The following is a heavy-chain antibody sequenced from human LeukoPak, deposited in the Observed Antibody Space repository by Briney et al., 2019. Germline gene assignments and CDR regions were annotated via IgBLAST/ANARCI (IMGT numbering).Heavy chain of an antibody. V-gene: IGHV4-38-2*02. J-gene: IGHJ5*02. Sequence: SETLSLTCTVSGYSISSGYYWGWIRQPPGKGLEWIGSIYHSGSTNYNPSLKSRVTISVDKSKNQFSLKLSSVTAADTAVYYCARASLRYFDWLLKEGNWFDPWGQGTLVTVSS. D-gene: IGHD3-9*01. CDR1: GYSISSGYY. CDR3: ARASLRYFDWLLKEGNWFDP. CDR2: IYHSGST.